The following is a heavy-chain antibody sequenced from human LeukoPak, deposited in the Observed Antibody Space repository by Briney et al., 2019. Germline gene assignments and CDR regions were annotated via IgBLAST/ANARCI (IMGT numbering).Heavy chain of an antibody. J-gene: IGHJ4*02. CDR1: GFTFSSYS. Sequence: GGSLRLSCAASGFTFSSYSMNWVRQAPGKGLEWVSSISSSSSYIYYADSVKGRFTISRDNAKNSLYLQMNSLRAEDTAVYHCARGPRRDGYNSDYWGQGTLVTVSS. CDR3: ARGPRRDGYNSDY. D-gene: IGHD5-24*01. CDR2: ISSSSSYI. V-gene: IGHV3-21*01.